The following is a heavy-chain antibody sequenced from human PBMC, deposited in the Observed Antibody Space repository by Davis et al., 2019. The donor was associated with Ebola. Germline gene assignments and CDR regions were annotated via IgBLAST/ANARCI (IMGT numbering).Heavy chain of an antibody. CDR3: AKEYCSGGSCYSFDY. CDR1: GFTFSGSA. D-gene: IGHD2-15*01. CDR2: IRSKANSYAT. Sequence: GGSLRLSCAASGFTFSGSAMHWVRQASGKGLEWVGRIRSKANSYATAYAASVKGRFTISRDDSKNTLYLQMNSLRAEDTAVYYCAKEYCSGGSCYSFDYWGQGTLVTVSS. J-gene: IGHJ4*02. V-gene: IGHV3-73*01.